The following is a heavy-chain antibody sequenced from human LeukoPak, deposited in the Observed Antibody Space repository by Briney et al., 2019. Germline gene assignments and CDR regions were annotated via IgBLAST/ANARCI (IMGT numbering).Heavy chain of an antibody. CDR3: GRQGYTASYYFLDF. Sequence: PSETLSLTCTVSSGSINSYYGGWVRQPPGKGLEWIGRIYTTGATQYNPSLKSRVTMSIDTSTNQFSLNLRSMTAADTAVYYCGRQGYTASYYFLDFWSQGTLVAVS. J-gene: IGHJ4*02. D-gene: IGHD1-26*01. V-gene: IGHV4-4*07. CDR2: IYTTGAT. CDR1: SGSINSYY.